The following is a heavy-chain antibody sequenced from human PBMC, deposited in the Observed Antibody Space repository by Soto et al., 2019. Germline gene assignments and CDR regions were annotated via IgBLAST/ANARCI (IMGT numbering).Heavy chain of an antibody. J-gene: IGHJ4*02. CDR2: IYYSGST. V-gene: IGHV4-31*03. D-gene: IGHD5-18*01. CDR3: AGYTAMKNYFDY. CDR1: GGSISSGGYY. Sequence: PSETLSLTCTVSGGSISSGGYYWSWIRQHPGKGLEWIGYIYYSGSTYYNPSLKSRVTISVDTSKNQFSLKLSSVTAADTAVYYCAGYTAMKNYFDYWGQGTLVTVSS.